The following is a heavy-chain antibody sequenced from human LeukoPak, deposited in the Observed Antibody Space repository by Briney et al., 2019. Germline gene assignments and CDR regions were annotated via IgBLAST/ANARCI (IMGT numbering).Heavy chain of an antibody. CDR2: IYYSGST. CDR3: ARGRGSNYVRFYYYGMDV. V-gene: IGHV4-61*01. D-gene: IGHD4-11*01. J-gene: IGHJ6*02. CDR1: GGSVSSGSYY. Sequence: SETLSLTCTVSGGSVSSGSYYWSWIRQPPGKGLEWIGYIYYSGSTNYNPSLKSRVTISEDTSKNQFSLKLSSVTAADTAVYYCARGRGSNYVRFYYYGMDVWGQGTTVTVSS.